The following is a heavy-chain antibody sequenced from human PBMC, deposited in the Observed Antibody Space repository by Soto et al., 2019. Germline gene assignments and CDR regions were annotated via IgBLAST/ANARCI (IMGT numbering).Heavy chain of an antibody. J-gene: IGHJ5*02. Sequence: QVQLVESGGGLVKSGGSLRLSCATSGFTFSDHYMSWIRQAPGKGLEFISYISPGGRYTNYGDSVKGRFTISRDNAKNSLFLQVNTLRDEDTAGYYCSSGGGGGVFDPWGQGTSVTVSS. CDR3: SSGGGGGVFDP. CDR2: ISPGGRYT. V-gene: IGHV3-11*05. CDR1: GFTFSDHY. D-gene: IGHD2-21*01.